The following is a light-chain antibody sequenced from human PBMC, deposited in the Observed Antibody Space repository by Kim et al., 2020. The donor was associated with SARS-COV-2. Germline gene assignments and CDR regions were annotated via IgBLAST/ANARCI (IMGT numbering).Light chain of an antibody. CDR2: GKN. J-gene: IGLJ2*01. CDR1: SLRSYY. V-gene: IGLV3-19*01. Sequence: SSELPQDPAVSVALGQTVRITCQGDSLRSYYASWYQQKPGQAPVLVIFGKNNRPSGIPDRFSGSRSGNTASLTITGAQAEDEADYYCNSRDSSGYHLVFG. CDR3: NSRDSSGYHLV.